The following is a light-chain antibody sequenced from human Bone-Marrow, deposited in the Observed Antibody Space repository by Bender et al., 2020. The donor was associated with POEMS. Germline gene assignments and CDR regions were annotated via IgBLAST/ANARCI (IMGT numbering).Light chain of an antibody. CDR2: DVS. V-gene: IGLV2-14*03. Sequence: QSALTQPASVSGSPGQSITISCTGTSRDVGAYNYVSWYQHHPGTAPKLLIYDVSHRPSGVSNRFSGSKSGTSASLAITGLQAEDEGDYYCQSYDNSLGGWVFGGGTKVTVL. J-gene: IGLJ3*02. CDR3: QSYDNSLGGWV. CDR1: SRDVGAYNY.